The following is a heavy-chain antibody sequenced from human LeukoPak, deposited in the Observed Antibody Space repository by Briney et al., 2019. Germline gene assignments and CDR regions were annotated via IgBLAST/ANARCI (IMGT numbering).Heavy chain of an antibody. CDR2: IYPGDSDS. Sequence: GESLKISCKGSGYTFTNYWIAWLRQMPGKGLEWMGMIYPGDSDSRYSPSFQGQVTFSADKSISTAYLQWSSLKASDSAMYYCVRESGYSSGWYPYWGQGTLVTVSS. CDR3: VRESGYSSGWYPY. J-gene: IGHJ4*02. D-gene: IGHD6-19*01. CDR1: GYTFTNYW. V-gene: IGHV5-51*01.